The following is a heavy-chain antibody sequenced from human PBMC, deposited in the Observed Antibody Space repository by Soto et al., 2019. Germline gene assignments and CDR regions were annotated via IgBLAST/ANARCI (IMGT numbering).Heavy chain of an antibody. D-gene: IGHD3-10*01. CDR3: PHISADVDYYGFDPLDI. CDR2: IDWRDDK. CDR1: GFSHSTSAMC. J-gene: IGHJ3*02. V-gene: IGHV2-70*12. Sequence: STLANPTQTLTLTCNFSGFSHSTSAMCVTWVRQPPGKALAWLALIDWRDDKYYSPSQTSRLTITKDTSKNQVVRTRTNMDPVDTATYYYPHISADVDYYGFDPLDIWGQGTIVTVAS.